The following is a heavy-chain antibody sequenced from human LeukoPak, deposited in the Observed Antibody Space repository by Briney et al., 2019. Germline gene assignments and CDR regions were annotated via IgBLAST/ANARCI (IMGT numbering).Heavy chain of an antibody. D-gene: IGHD6-13*01. CDR1: GYTFTGYY. CDR3: ASGDGGYSSSY. J-gene: IGHJ4*02. CDR2: ISAYNGNT. Sequence: ASVKVSCKASGYTFTGYYMHWVRQAPGQGLEWMGWISAYNGNTNYAQKPQGRVTMTTDTSTSTAYMELRSLRSDDTAVYYCASGDGGYSSSYWGQGTLVTVSS. V-gene: IGHV1-18*04.